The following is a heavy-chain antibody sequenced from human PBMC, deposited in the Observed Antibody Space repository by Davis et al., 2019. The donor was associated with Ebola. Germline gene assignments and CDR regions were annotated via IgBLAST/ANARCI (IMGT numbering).Heavy chain of an antibody. CDR1: GYTFTSFD. J-gene: IGHJ4*02. CDR3: ARDLGSGSEPFDY. V-gene: IGHV1-18*01. Sequence: ASVKVSCKTSGYTFTSFDISWVRQAPGQGLEWMGWISADNNKIKYGQKVQDRVTMTTDPSTSTAYMELRSLRSDDTAIYYCARDLGSGSEPFDYWGQGTLVTVSS. CDR2: ISADNNKI. D-gene: IGHD3-10*01.